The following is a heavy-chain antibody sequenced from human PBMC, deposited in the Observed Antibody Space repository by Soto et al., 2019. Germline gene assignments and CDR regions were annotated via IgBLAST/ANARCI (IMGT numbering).Heavy chain of an antibody. J-gene: IGHJ5*02. V-gene: IGHV1-18*01. D-gene: IGHD3-10*01. Sequence: ASVKVSCKASGYTFTSYGISWVRQAPGQGLEWMGWISAYNGNRNYVQKLQGRVTMTTDTSTSTAYMELRSLRSDDTAVYYCARGVGSGSYYNQYNWFDPWGQGPLVTVSS. CDR2: ISAYNGNR. CDR1: GYTFTSYG. CDR3: ARGVGSGSYYNQYNWFDP.